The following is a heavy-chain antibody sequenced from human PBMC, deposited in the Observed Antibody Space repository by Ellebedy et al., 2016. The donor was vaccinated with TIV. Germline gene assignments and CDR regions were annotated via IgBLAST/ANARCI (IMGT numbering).Heavy chain of an antibody. Sequence: GESLKISXAASGFTFSSYWMHWVRQAPGKGLVWVSRINSDGSSTSYADSVKGRFTISRDNAKNTLYLQMNSLRAEDTAVYYCAREISPIAVADHYYYYGMDGWGQGTTVTVSS. CDR2: INSDGSST. CDR3: AREISPIAVADHYYYYGMDG. V-gene: IGHV3-74*01. CDR1: GFTFSSYW. J-gene: IGHJ6*02. D-gene: IGHD6-19*01.